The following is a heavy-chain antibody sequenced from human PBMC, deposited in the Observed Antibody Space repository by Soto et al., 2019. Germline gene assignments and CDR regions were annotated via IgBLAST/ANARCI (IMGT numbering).Heavy chain of an antibody. CDR1: GYTFTSYD. J-gene: IGHJ3*02. Sequence: ASVKVSCKASGYTFTSYDINWVRQATGQGLEWMGWMNPNSGNTGYAQKFQGRVTMTEDTSTDTAYMELSSLRSEDTAVYYCATSSHIVGADRGAFDIWGQGTMVTVSS. V-gene: IGHV1-8*01. CDR3: ATSSHIVGADRGAFDI. D-gene: IGHD1-26*01. CDR2: MNPNSGNT.